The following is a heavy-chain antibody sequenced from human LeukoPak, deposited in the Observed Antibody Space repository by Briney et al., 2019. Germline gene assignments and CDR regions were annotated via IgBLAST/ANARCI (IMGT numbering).Heavy chain of an antibody. D-gene: IGHD5-24*01. CDR3: ARGGKRRLQLVGFGY. Sequence: SETLSLTCAVYGGSFSGYYWSWIRQPPGKGLEWIGEINHSGSTNYNPSLKSRVTISVDTSKNQFSLKLSSVTAADTAVYYCARGGKRRLQLVGFGYWGQGTLVTVSS. V-gene: IGHV4-34*01. CDR2: INHSGST. J-gene: IGHJ4*02. CDR1: GGSFSGYY.